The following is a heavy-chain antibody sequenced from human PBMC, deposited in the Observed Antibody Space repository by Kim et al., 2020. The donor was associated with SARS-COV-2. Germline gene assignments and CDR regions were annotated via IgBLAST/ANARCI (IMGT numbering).Heavy chain of an antibody. Sequence: PSETLSLTCTVSGGSISSGGYYWSWIRQHPGKGLEWIGYIYYSGSTYYNPSLKSRVTISVDTSKNQFSLKLSSVTAADTAVYYCARAMGITIFGVVIVNWFDPWGQRTLVTVSS. CDR2: IYYSGST. D-gene: IGHD3-3*01. J-gene: IGHJ5*02. V-gene: IGHV4-31*03. CDR1: GGSISSGGYY. CDR3: ARAMGITIFGVVIVNWFDP.